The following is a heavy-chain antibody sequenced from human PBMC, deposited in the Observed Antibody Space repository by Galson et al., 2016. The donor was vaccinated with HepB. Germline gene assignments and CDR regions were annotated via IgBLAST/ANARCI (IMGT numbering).Heavy chain of an antibody. CDR1: GYSFTDYW. J-gene: IGHJ4*02. CDR2: IYPGDSHT. CDR3: ARRLTHDSKIWDIDY. V-gene: IGHV5-51*01. D-gene: IGHD3-16*01. Sequence: QSGAEVKKPGESLRISCKGSGYSFTDYWIGWVRQMPGKGPEWMGIIYPGDSHTRYSPSFQGQVTISADKSISTAYLQWSSLKASDTAIYYCARRLTHDSKIWDIDYWGQGTLVTVSS.